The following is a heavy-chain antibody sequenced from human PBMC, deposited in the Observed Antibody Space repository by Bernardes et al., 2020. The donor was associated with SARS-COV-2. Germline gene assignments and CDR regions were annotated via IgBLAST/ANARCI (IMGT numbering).Heavy chain of an antibody. CDR3: AKVGTAMVIVPLYYYGMDV. Sequence: GGSLRFSCAASGFTFSSYAMSWVRQAPGKGLEWVSAISGSGGSTYYADSVKGRFTISRDNSKNTLYLQMNSLGAEDTAVYYCAKVGTAMVIVPLYYYGMDVWGQGTTVTVSS. D-gene: IGHD5-18*01. J-gene: IGHJ6*02. CDR2: ISGSGGST. CDR1: GFTFSSYA. V-gene: IGHV3-23*01.